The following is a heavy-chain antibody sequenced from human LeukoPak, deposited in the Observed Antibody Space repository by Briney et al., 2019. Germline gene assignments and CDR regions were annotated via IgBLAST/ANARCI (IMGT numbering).Heavy chain of an antibody. CDR1: GGSIRSYY. CDR3: ARYVWGSYPTFEDY. CDR2: IYYSGST. J-gene: IGHJ4*02. V-gene: IGHV4-59*01. D-gene: IGHD3-16*02. Sequence: SETLSLTCTVSGGSIRSYYWSWIRQPPGKGLEWIGYIYYSGSTNYNPSLKSRVTISVDTSKNQFSLKLSSVTAAGTAVYYCARYVWGSYPTFEDYWGQGTLVTVSS.